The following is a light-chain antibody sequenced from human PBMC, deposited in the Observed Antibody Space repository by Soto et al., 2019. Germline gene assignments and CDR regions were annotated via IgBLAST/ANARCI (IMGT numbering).Light chain of an antibody. CDR1: QSIRSW. J-gene: IGKJ4*01. CDR2: KAS. V-gene: IGKV1-5*03. CDR3: QQYDSYST. Sequence: DIQMTQFPSTLSASVGDRVTITCRASQSIRSWLAWYQQKPGKAPNLLIYKASSLPSWVPSRFSGSGYGTEFTLTISSLQPDDIASYYCQQYDSYSTFGGGTKVQIK.